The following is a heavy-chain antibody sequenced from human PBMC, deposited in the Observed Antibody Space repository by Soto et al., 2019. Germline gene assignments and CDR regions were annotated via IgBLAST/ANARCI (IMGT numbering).Heavy chain of an antibody. CDR2: LTANGGGP. V-gene: IGHV3-64D*08. D-gene: IGHD2-15*01. CDR3: VKFSSWYDY. CDR1: GFSFSNFA. Sequence: HPGGSLSLSCSASGFSFSNFAMHWVRQSPGRGLEYVSGLTANGGGPDYADSVKDRFTISRDNSKNTLYLLMGSLRAEDTAVYYSVKFSSWYDYWRQGTLVTGSS. J-gene: IGHJ4*02.